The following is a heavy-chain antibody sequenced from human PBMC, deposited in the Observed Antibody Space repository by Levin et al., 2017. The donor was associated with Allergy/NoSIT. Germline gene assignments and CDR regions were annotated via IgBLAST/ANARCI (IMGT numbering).Heavy chain of an antibody. Sequence: GESLKISCKASGYTFTSYGISWVRQAPGQGLEWMGWISAYNGNTNYAQKLQGRVTMTTDTSTSTAYMELRSLRSDDTAVYYCAREYDFWSGHNLDYYYYGMDVWGQGTTVTVSS. V-gene: IGHV1-18*01. CDR1: GYTFTSYG. CDR3: AREYDFWSGHNLDYYYYGMDV. CDR2: ISAYNGNT. D-gene: IGHD3-3*01. J-gene: IGHJ6*02.